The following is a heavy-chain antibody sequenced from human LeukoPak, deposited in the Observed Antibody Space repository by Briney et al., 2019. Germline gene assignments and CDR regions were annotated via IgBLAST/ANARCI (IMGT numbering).Heavy chain of an antibody. CDR2: IYYSGST. V-gene: IGHV4-59*01. D-gene: IGHD2-2*01. CDR3: ARVVYCSSTSCYGNWFDP. J-gene: IGHJ5*02. CDR1: GGSISSYY. Sequence: SETLSLTCTVSGGSISSYYWSWIRQPPGKGLGWIGYIYYSGSTNYNPSLKSRVTISVDTSKNQFSLKLSSVTAADTAVYYCARVVYCSSTSCYGNWFDPWGQGTLVTVSS.